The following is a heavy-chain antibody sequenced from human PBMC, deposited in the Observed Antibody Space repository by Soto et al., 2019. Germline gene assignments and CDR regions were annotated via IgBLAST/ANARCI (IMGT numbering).Heavy chain of an antibody. V-gene: IGHV3-23*01. CDR1: GFTFSSYA. CDR2: ISGSGGST. Sequence: SGFTFSSYAMSGVRQSPGKGLEWVSAISGSGGSTYYADSVKGRFTISRDNSKNTLYLQMNSLRAEDTAVYYCAKDSGYSYGRYFDYWGQGTLFTVPS. CDR3: AKDSGYSYGRYFDY. J-gene: IGHJ4*02. D-gene: IGHD5-18*01.